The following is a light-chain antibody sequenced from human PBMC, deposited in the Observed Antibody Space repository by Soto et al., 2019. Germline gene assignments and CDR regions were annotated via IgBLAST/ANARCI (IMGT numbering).Light chain of an antibody. J-gene: IGKJ1*01. V-gene: IGKV3-11*01. Sequence: EIVLTQSPATLSLSPGERATLSCRASQSVSSYLAWYQQKPGQAPRLLIYDASNRATGVPARFSGSGSGTDFTLTISSLEPEDFAVYYCQQRSNWWTFGQGTKVKI. CDR2: DAS. CDR1: QSVSSY. CDR3: QQRSNWWT.